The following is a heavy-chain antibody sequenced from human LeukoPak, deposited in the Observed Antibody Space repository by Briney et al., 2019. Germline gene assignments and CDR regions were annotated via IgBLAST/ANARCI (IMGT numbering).Heavy chain of an antibody. D-gene: IGHD4-17*01. Sequence: GGSLRLSCAASGFTFSNYGMHWVRQAPGKGLEWVAFIRYDGTNKYYADSVKGRFTISRDNSKNTLYLQMNSLRAEDTAVYYCAKDSDYGDLYFHYWGQGTLVTVSS. CDR2: IRYDGTNK. V-gene: IGHV3-30*02. J-gene: IGHJ4*02. CDR3: AKDSDYGDLYFHY. CDR1: GFTFSNYG.